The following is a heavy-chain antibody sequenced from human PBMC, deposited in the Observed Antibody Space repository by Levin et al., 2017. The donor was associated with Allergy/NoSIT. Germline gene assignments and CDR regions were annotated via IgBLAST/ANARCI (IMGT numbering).Heavy chain of an antibody. D-gene: IGHD3-3*01. CDR3: ARIFGVVSHGRYYGMDV. J-gene: IGHJ6*02. V-gene: IGHV3-72*01. Sequence: GESLKISCAASGFTFSDHYMDWVRQAPGKGLEWVGRTRNKANSYTTEYAASVKGRFTISRDDSKNSLYLQMNSLKTEDTAVYYCARIFGVVSHGRYYGMDVWGQGTTVTVSS. CDR2: TRNKANSYTT. CDR1: GFTFSDHY.